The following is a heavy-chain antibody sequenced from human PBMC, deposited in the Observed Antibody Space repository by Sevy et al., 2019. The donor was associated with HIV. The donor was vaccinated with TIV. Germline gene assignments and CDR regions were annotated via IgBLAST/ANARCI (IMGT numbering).Heavy chain of an antibody. J-gene: IGHJ2*01. D-gene: IGHD6-19*01. V-gene: IGHV4-39*02. CDR1: GGSIRINSYY. Sequence: SETLSLTCTVSGGSIRINSYYWGWVRQPPGKGLEWIGSIYNTGSTSYNPSLKSRVTISVDTSKNNFSLRRTSVTAADTAVYYCATPRGTDWYEGAGGYFDLWGRGTLVTVSS. CDR3: ATPRGTDWYEGAGGYFDL. CDR2: IYNTGST.